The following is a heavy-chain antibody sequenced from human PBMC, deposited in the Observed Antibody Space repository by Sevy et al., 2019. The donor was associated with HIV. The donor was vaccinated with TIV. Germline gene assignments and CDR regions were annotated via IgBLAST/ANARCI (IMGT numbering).Heavy chain of an antibody. CDR1: GYTLTELS. J-gene: IGHJ4*02. CDR2: FDPEDGET. D-gene: IGHD3-22*01. V-gene: IGHV1-24*01. Sequence: ASVKVSFKVSGYTLTELSMHWLRQAPGKGLEWVGSFDPEDGETVYEHNFQGRVSMTEDTSKDTAYMEVISLKFEDTAVYYCATTKDYYDSSGYPFDYWGQGTLVTVSS. CDR3: ATTKDYYDSSGYPFDY.